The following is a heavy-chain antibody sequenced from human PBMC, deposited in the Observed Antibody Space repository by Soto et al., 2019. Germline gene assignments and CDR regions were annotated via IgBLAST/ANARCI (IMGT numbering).Heavy chain of an antibody. J-gene: IGHJ5*02. D-gene: IGHD6-13*01. CDR2: IIPIFGTA. V-gene: IGHV1-69*01. CDR1: GGTFSSYA. Sequence: QVQLVQSGAEVKKPGSSVKVSCKASGGTFSSYAISWVRQAPGQGLEWMGGIIPIFGTANYAQRFQGRVTITADESTSTAYMELRGLRSADTAVYYCARGNSGIAAAGTLNWFDPWGQGTLVTVSS. CDR3: ARGNSGIAAAGTLNWFDP.